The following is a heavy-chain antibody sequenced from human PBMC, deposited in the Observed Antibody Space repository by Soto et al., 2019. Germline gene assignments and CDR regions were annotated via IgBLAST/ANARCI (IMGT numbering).Heavy chain of an antibody. D-gene: IGHD3-22*01. CDR3: AKEIDDYYDSSHNLDS. V-gene: IGHV3-23*05. Sequence: PGGSLRLSCAASGFTFASYAMNWVRQAPGKGLEWVSTIHKSGTRTYYADSVKGRFTISRDNSKSILFLHMNTLRAEDTAVYYCAKEIDDYYDSSHNLDSWGQGTLVTVSS. CDR2: IHKSGTRT. CDR1: GFTFASYA. J-gene: IGHJ4*02.